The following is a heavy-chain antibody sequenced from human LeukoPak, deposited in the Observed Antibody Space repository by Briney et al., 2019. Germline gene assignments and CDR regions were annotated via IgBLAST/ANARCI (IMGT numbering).Heavy chain of an antibody. Sequence: PSETLSLTCTVSGGSLSSSTYYWGWIRQPPGKGLEWIGSIYYSGSTYYNPSLKSRVTISVDTSKNQFSLKLSSVTAADTAVYYCARHYGRYTLNYWGQGTLVTVSS. J-gene: IGHJ4*02. V-gene: IGHV4-39*01. CDR2: IYYSGST. D-gene: IGHD3-9*01. CDR3: ARHYGRYTLNY. CDR1: GGSLSSSTYY.